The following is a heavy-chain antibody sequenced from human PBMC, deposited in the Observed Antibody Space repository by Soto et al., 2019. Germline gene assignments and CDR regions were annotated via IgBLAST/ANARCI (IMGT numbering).Heavy chain of an antibody. CDR2: ISGSGGST. D-gene: IGHD4-4*01. J-gene: IGHJ6*02. V-gene: IGHV3-23*01. CDR3: AKALAPYSNSEYYYGMDV. Sequence: PGGSLRLSCAASGFTASSYAMTWVRQAPGKGLEWVSSISGSGGSTNHADSVEGRFTSSRDNSKNTLYLQMNSLRAEDTAVYYCAKALAPYSNSEYYYGMDVWGQGTTVTVSS. CDR1: GFTASSYA.